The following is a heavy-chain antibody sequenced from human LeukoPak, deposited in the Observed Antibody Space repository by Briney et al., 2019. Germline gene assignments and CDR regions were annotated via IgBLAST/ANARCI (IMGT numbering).Heavy chain of an antibody. J-gene: IGHJ4*02. CDR3: ARGRYYYDSSWDY. V-gene: IGHV4-61*05. CDR1: GDSISSRSYY. Sequence: SETLSLTCTVSGDSISSRSYYWGWIRQPPGKGLEWIGYISYSGSTNNNPSLKSRVTISVDTSKNQFSLKLDSVTAADTAVYYCARGRYYYDSSWDYWGQGTLVTVSS. D-gene: IGHD3-22*01. CDR2: ISYSGST.